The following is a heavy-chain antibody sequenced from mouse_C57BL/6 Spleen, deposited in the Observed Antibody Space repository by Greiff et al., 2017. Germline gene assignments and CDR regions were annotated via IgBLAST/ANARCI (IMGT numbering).Heavy chain of an antibody. V-gene: IGHV3-6*01. J-gene: IGHJ4*01. CDR2: ISYDGSN. D-gene: IGHD2-4*01. Sequence: ESGPGLVKPSQSLSLTCSVTGYSITSGYYWNWIRQFPGNKLEWMGYISYDGSNNYNPSLKNRISITRDTSKNQFFLKLNSVTTEDTATYYCAREGDDYLYAMDYWGQGTSVTVSS. CDR1: GYSITSGYY. CDR3: AREGDDYLYAMDY.